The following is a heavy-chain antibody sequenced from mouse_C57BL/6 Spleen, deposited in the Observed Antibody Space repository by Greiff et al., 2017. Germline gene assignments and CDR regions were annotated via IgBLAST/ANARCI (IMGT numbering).Heavy chain of an antibody. CDR2: ISDGGSYT. CDR3: ARGDYFDY. Sequence: DVQLQESGGGLVKPGGSLKLSCAASGFTFSSYAMSWVRQTPEKRLEWVATISDGGSYTYYPDNVKGRFTISRDNAKNNLYLQMSHLKSEDTAMYYCARGDYFDYWGQGTTLTVSS. V-gene: IGHV5-4*01. CDR1: GFTFSSYA. J-gene: IGHJ2*01.